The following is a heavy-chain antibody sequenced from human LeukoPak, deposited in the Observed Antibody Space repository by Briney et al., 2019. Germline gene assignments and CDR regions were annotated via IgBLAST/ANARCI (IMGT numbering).Heavy chain of an antibody. CDR3: ARENITMIVVVIYYFDY. J-gene: IGHJ4*02. CDR2: IKQDGSEK. V-gene: IGHV3-7*01. Sequence: GGSLRLSCAASGFTFSSYWISWVRQAPGKGLEWVANIKQDGSEKYYVDSVKGRFTISRDNAKNSLYLQMNSLRAEDTAVYYCARENITMIVVVIYYFDYWGQGTLVTVSS. D-gene: IGHD3-22*01. CDR1: GFTFSSYW.